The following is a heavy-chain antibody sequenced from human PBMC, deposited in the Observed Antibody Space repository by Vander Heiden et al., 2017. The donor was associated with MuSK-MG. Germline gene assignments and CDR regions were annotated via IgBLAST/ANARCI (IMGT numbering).Heavy chain of an antibody. CDR3: ARDQNYDFWSGYSAPDAFDS. V-gene: IGHV1-69*10. D-gene: IGHD3-3*01. CDR1: GRTFSSYA. CDR2: IIPILGIA. Sequence: QVQLVQSVAEVQKPGSSVKVSCKASGRTFSSYAISWVRQAPGQGLEWMGGIIPILGIANYAQKFQGRVTITADKSTSTAYMELSSLRSEDTAVYYCARDQNYDFWSGYSAPDAFDSWGQGTMVTVSS. J-gene: IGHJ3*02.